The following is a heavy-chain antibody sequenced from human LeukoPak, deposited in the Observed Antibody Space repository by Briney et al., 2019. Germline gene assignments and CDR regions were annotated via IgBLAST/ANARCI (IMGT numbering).Heavy chain of an antibody. CDR2: IYHSGSA. CDR1: GGSISSGDNY. CDR3: ARANYGSGQYFHQ. V-gene: IGHV4-30-4*01. D-gene: IGHD3-10*01. Sequence: SQTLSLTCTVSGGSISSGDNYWSWVRQSPGKGLEWIGYIYHSGSAYYHPSLKSRVTISVDTSKNQFSLKLSSVTAADRAVYYCARANYGSGQYFHQWGQGTLVTVSS. J-gene: IGHJ1*01.